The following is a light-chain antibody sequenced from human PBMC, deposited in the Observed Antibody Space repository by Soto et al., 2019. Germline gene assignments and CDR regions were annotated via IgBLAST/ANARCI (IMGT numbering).Light chain of an antibody. Sequence: QPVLTQPPSVSGAPGQRVTISCTGSSSNIGAGYDVHWYQQLPGTAPKLLIYGNSNRPSGVPDRFSGSKSGTSASLAITGLQAEDEADYYCQSYDSSLSVHVVFGGGTKSPS. CDR1: SSNIGAGYD. CDR3: QSYDSSLSVHVV. V-gene: IGLV1-40*01. J-gene: IGLJ2*01. CDR2: GNS.